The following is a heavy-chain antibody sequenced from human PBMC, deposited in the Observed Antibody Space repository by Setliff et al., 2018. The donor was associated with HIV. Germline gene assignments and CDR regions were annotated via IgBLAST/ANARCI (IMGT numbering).Heavy chain of an antibody. CDR3: VRLTADRTNYYYYMDV. Sequence: ASVKVSCKASNYTLINYGVSWVRQAPGQGLEWMGWIGSYSGYTIYAQKFRGRVTMTTDISTNTAYMEVRSLSFDDTAVYYCVRLTADRTNYYYYMDVWGKGTTVTVSS. CDR2: IGSYSGYT. CDR1: NYTLINYG. D-gene: IGHD2-8*01. J-gene: IGHJ6*03. V-gene: IGHV1-18*01.